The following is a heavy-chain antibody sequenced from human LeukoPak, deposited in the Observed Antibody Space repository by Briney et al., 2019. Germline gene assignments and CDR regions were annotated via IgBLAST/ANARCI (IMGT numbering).Heavy chain of an antibody. J-gene: IGHJ5*02. CDR2: IYYSGST. V-gene: IGHV4-31*03. Sequence: SETLSLTCTVSGGSTSSGGYYWSWIRQHPGKGLEWIGYIYYSGSTYYNPSLKSRVTISVDTSKNQFSLKLSSVTAADTAVYYCASVPYCSGGSCHTDFDPWGQGTLVTVSS. D-gene: IGHD2-15*01. CDR3: ASVPYCSGGSCHTDFDP. CDR1: GGSTSSGGYY.